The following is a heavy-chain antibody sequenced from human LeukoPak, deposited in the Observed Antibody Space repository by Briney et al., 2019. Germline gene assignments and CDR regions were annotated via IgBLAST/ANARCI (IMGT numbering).Heavy chain of an antibody. CDR2: IYYSGST. J-gene: IGHJ4*02. Sequence: PSETLSLTCTVSGGSISSSSYYWGWVRQPPGKWLEWLGSIYYSGSTYYNPSFKRRVTTSVDTSKNQFSLKRRSVTAAATPGTSRARLIRPPTGTTSSWGQGTLVTVSS. D-gene: IGHD1-1*01. V-gene: IGHV4-39*01. CDR3: ARLIRPPTGTTSS. CDR1: GGSISSSSYY.